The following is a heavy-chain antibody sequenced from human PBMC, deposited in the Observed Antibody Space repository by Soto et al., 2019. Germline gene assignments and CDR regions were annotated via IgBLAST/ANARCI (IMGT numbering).Heavy chain of an antibody. D-gene: IGHD5-12*01. CDR1: GFTFNNYA. CDR3: AKESRYSDYVRAFDI. V-gene: IGHV3-23*01. CDR2: ISGSGYGT. J-gene: IGHJ3*02. Sequence: ELQLLESGGGLVQPGGSLKLSCAASGFTFNNYAMTWVRQAPGRGLEWVSSISGSGYGTYYADSVKGRLTISRDNSKNTLYLQVNSLRAEDTAVYYCAKESRYSDYVRAFDIWGQGTMVTVSS.